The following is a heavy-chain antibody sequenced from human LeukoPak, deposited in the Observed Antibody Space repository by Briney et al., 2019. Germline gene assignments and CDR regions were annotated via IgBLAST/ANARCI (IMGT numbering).Heavy chain of an antibody. CDR3: ARRIVAVYGSGSSEYYFDY. V-gene: IGHV4-31*03. D-gene: IGHD3-10*01. CDR1: GGSISSGGYY. J-gene: IGHJ4*02. Sequence: SETLSLTCTVSGGSISSGGYYWSWIRQHPGKGLEWIGYIYYSGSTYYNPSLKSRVTISVDTSKNQFSLELSSVTAADTAVYYCARRIVAVYGSGSSEYYFDYWSQGTLVTVSS. CDR2: IYYSGST.